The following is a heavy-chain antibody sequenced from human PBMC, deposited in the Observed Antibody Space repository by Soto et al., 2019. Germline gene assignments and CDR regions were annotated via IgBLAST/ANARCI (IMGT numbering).Heavy chain of an antibody. D-gene: IGHD6-13*01. CDR3: AKDKGSSWYEIDY. V-gene: IGHV3-23*01. CDR1: GFTFSNYA. CDR2: ISGSGGST. J-gene: IGHJ4*02. Sequence: EVQLLESGGGLVQPGGSLRLSCAASGFTFSNYAVTWVRQAPGKGLEWVSTISGSGGSTYYADSGKGRFTISRDNSKNTLYLQMNSLRAEDTAVYYCAKDKGSSWYEIDYWGQGTLVTVSS.